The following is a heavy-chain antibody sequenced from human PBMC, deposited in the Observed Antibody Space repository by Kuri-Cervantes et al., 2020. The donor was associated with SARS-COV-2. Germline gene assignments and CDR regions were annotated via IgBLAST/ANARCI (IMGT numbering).Heavy chain of an antibody. V-gene: IGHV4-59*08. Sequence: SDPLTHLCTHSGGAFSSYNWSWIRQPPGKGLEWIGYIYYSGSTNYNPSLKSRVTISVDTSKNQFSLKLSTVTAADTAVYYCARHFAGRQLVVYYYYYYTDVWGKGTTVTVSS. J-gene: IGHJ6*03. CDR2: IYYSGST. D-gene: IGHD6-13*01. CDR3: ARHFAGRQLVVYYYYYYTDV. CDR1: GGAFSSYN.